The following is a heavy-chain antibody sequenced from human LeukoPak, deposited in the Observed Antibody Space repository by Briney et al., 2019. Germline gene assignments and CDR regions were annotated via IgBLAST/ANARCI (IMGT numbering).Heavy chain of an antibody. CDR1: GYTFTSYG. CDR2: ISAYNGNT. CDR3: ARDATVTTDLDY. J-gene: IGHJ4*02. Sequence: VKVSCKASGYTFTSYGISWVRQAPGQGLEWMGWISAYNGNTNYAQKLQGRVTMTTDTSTSTAYMELWSLRSDDTAVYYCARDATVTTDLDYWGQGTLVTVSS. D-gene: IGHD4-17*01. V-gene: IGHV1-18*01.